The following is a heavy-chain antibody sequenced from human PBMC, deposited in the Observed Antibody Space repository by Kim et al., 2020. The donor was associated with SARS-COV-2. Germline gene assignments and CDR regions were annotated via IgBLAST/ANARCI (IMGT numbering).Heavy chain of an antibody. CDR1: GFTVSSYS. J-gene: IGHJ4*03. Sequence: GGSLRLSCAASGFTVSSYSMNWVRQAPGKGLEWLSRITSSASTIYYADFVKGRFTISRDNAKNSLYLQMNSLRAEDAGVYYCTTGNVCGWGHVIPV. V-gene: IGHV3-48*04. D-gene: IGHD2-21*01. CDR2: ITSSASTI. CDR3: TTGNVCG.